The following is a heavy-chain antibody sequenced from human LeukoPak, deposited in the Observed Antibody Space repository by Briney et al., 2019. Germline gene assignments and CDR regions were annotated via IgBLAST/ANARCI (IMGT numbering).Heavy chain of an antibody. J-gene: IGHJ4*02. Sequence: PGGSLRLSCAASGFTFSSYSLNWVRLAPGKGLEWVSSISSSGSYIYYADSVKGRFTISRDNAKNSLYLQMNSLRAEDTAVYYCVRFLEWPLQGGPDYWGQGTLVTVSS. CDR2: ISSSGSYI. CDR1: GFTFSSYS. V-gene: IGHV3-21*01. CDR3: VRFLEWPLQGGPDY. D-gene: IGHD3-3*01.